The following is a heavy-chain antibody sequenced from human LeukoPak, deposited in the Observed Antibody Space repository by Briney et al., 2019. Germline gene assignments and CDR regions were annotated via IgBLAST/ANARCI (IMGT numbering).Heavy chain of an antibody. CDR3: AKIGVIGHWYYDL. V-gene: IGHV3-23*01. Sequence: GGSLRLSCAASGFPFSSHGMSWVRQAPGKGPEGVSSISSGSDYTFYADSVRGRFTIFRDNSKNTMYLQMNSLRVGDTAVYYCAKIGVIGHWYYDLWGRGTLVTVSS. CDR1: GFPFSSHG. J-gene: IGHJ2*01. CDR2: ISSGSDYT. D-gene: IGHD3/OR15-3a*01.